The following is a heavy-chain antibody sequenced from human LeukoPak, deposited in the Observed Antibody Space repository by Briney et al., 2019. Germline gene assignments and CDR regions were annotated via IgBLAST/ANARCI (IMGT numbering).Heavy chain of an antibody. D-gene: IGHD3-10*01. V-gene: IGHV4-31*03. J-gene: IGHJ3*02. CDR1: GGSISSGGYY. CDR2: IYYSGST. CDR3: AREKSSYGSGSYYNVAASFSI. Sequence: SQTLSLTCTVSGGSISSGGYYWSWIRQHPGKGLEWIGYIYYSGSTYYNPSLKSRVTISVDTSKNHFSLKLSSVTAADTAVYYCAREKSSYGSGSYYNVAASFSIWGQGTVVTVSS.